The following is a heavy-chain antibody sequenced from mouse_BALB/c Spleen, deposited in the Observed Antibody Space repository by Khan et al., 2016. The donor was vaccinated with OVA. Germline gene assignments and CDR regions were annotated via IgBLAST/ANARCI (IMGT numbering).Heavy chain of an antibody. CDR3: ARGYDMYGSWFAY. V-gene: IGHV9-3*02. Sequence: QIQLVQSGPELKKPGETVKISCKASGYTFTNYGMNWVKQAPGKGLKWMGWINTNTGEPTYAEEFKERFAFSLETSASTAYLQINNLKNEDTATXCCARGYDMYGSWFAYWGQGTLVTVSA. J-gene: IGHJ3*01. CDR1: GYTFTNYG. D-gene: IGHD2-14*01. CDR2: INTNTGEP.